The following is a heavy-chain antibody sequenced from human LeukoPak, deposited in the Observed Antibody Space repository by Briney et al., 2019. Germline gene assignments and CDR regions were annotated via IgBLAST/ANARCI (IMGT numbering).Heavy chain of an antibody. D-gene: IGHD3-9*01. J-gene: IGHJ6*02. V-gene: IGHV3-30*04. CDR3: ARDRERYFDWSPYYYGMDV. CDR2: ISYDGSNK. Sequence: GGSLRLSCAASEFTFSSYAMHWVRQAPGKGLEWVAVISYDGSNKYYADSVKGRFTISRDNSKNTLYLQMNSLRAEDTAVYYCARDRERYFDWSPYYYGMDVWGQGTTVTVSS. CDR1: EFTFSSYA.